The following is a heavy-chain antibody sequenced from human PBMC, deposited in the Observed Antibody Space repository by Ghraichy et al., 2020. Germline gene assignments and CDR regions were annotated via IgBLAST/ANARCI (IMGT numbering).Heavy chain of an antibody. CDR2: IWYDGSNK. CDR1: GFTFSSYG. Sequence: GGSLRLSCAASGFTFSSYGMHWVRQAPGKGLEWVAVIWYDGSNKYYADSVKGRFTISRDNSKNTLYLQMNSLRAEDTAVYYCARVQCSGGSCYLGWFDPWGQGTLVTVSS. V-gene: IGHV3-33*01. CDR3: ARVQCSGGSCYLGWFDP. D-gene: IGHD2-15*01. J-gene: IGHJ5*02.